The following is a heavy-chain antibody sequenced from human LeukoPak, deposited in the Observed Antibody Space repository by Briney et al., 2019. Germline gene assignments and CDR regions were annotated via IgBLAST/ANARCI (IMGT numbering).Heavy chain of an antibody. Sequence: GASVKVSCKASGYTLTGYYLHWVRQAPGQGLEWMGLINPKSGGTKYAQKFEGGVSMTWDTSISTAYMELRRLRSDDTAVYYCARAGRTVVAGLGTVYWGQGTLVTVSS. CDR3: ARAGRTVVAGLGTVY. D-gene: IGHD6-19*01. CDR2: INPKSGGT. V-gene: IGHV1-2*02. CDR1: GYTLTGYY. J-gene: IGHJ4*02.